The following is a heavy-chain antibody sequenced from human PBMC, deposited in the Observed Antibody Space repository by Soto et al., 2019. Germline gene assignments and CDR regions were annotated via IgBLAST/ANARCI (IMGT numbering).Heavy chain of an antibody. V-gene: IGHV4-34*01. D-gene: IGHD2-8*02. Sequence: SETLSLSCAVYGGSFSGYYWTWIRQPPGTGLEWIGEINHSGSTNYNPSLKGRVTISVDTSKNQFSLKLTSVTAADTAVYYCARDKITGLFDYWGQGTLVTVSS. J-gene: IGHJ4*02. CDR2: INHSGST. CDR3: ARDKITGLFDY. CDR1: GGSFSGYY.